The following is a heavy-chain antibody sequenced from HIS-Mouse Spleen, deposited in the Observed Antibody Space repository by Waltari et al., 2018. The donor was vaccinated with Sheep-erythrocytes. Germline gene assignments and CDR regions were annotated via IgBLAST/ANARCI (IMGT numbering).Heavy chain of an antibody. Sequence: QVQLQESGPGLVKPSETLSLTCTVSGYSISSGYYWGWIRQPPGKGLEWIGSIYHSGSTSYNPSLKSRVTISVDTSKNQFSRKLSSVTAADTAVYYCARVAPYYDFWSGYYIDGAFDIWGQGTMVTVSS. CDR3: ARVAPYYDFWSGYYIDGAFDI. D-gene: IGHD3-3*01. J-gene: IGHJ3*02. V-gene: IGHV4-38-2*02. CDR2: IYHSGST. CDR1: GYSISSGYY.